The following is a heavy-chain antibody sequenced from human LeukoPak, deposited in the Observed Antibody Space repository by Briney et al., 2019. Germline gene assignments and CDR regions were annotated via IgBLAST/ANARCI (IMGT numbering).Heavy chain of an antibody. CDR3: ARDYATSIAETLED. J-gene: IGHJ4*02. CDR1: GFTVSSNY. V-gene: IGHV3-53*01. Sequence: PGGSLRLSCAASGFTVSSNYMSWVRQAPGKWREWVSVIYSGGSTYYADSVKGRFTISRDNSKNTLYLQMNSRKAEDTAVYYWARDYATSIAETLEDLGQGTLVTVSS. CDR2: IYSGGST. D-gene: IGHD6-6*01.